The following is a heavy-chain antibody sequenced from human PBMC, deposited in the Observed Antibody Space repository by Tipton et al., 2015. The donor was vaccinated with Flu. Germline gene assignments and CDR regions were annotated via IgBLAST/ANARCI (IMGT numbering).Heavy chain of an antibody. Sequence: TLSLTCSVSGDSISSGYYWSWIRQPAGKGLEWIGRIYSSGNTTYNPSLKSRVTMSVDTSKNQFSLKLSSVTAADTAVYYCARGLYGSGSYQRRYFDSWGQGTLVTVSS. D-gene: IGHD3-10*01. CDR3: ARGLYGSGSYQRRYFDS. V-gene: IGHV4-61*02. CDR2: IYSSGNT. CDR1: GDSISSGYY. J-gene: IGHJ4*02.